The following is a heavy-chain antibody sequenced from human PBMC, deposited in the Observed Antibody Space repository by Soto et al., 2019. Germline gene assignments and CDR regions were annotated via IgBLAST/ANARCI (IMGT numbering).Heavy chain of an antibody. Sequence: EVQLVESGGGLVQPGGSLRLSCAASGFTFSGSDMNWVRHTRGKGLEWGSGIGTGGDTYYADSVRRRFTISKEDAKGSLYLQMNRLSVEDTAVYYCVRDTGFTTTSDAVNIWGQGTMVTVSS. V-gene: IGHV3-13*01. D-gene: IGHD1-1*01. CDR1: GFTFSGSD. J-gene: IGHJ3*02. CDR3: VRDTGFTTTSDAVNI. CDR2: IGTGGDT.